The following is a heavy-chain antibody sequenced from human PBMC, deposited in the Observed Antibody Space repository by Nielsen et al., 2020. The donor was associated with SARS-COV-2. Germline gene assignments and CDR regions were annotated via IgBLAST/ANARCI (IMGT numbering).Heavy chain of an antibody. CDR2: IYPGDSDT. V-gene: IGHV5-51*01. D-gene: IGHD4-17*01. Sequence: GESLKISCKGSGYSFTSYWIGWVRQMPGKGLEWMGIIYPGDSDTRYSPSFQGQVTISADKSISTAYLQWSSLKASDTAMYYCARHGKLRRLHEGYYYGMDVWGQGTTVTVSS. CDR1: GYSFTSYW. J-gene: IGHJ6*02. CDR3: ARHGKLRRLHEGYYYGMDV.